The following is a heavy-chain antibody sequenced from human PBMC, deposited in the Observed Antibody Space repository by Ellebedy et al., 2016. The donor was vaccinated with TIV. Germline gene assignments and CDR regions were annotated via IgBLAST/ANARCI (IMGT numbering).Heavy chain of an antibody. D-gene: IGHD2-15*01. Sequence: GESLKISCAASGFIFRTYTMNCVLQAPGKGLEWVSSISSNGRHIYYADSVRARFAISRDNAGGSLWLQMTSLRAEDTALYSCAGEFDIGQPSAFDYWGQGILVTVSS. J-gene: IGHJ4*02. CDR2: ISSNGRHI. V-gene: IGHV3-21*01. CDR3: AGEFDIGQPSAFDY. CDR1: GFIFRTYT.